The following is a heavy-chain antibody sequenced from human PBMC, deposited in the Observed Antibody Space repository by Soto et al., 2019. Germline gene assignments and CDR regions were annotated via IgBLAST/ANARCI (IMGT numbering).Heavy chain of an antibody. CDR3: ARGNYYDSSGPGYDAFDI. Sequence: GGSLRLSCAASGFTFSSYSMNWVRQAPGKGLDWVSSISSRSSYIYYADSVKGRFTISRDNAKNSLYLQMNSLRAEDTAVYYCARGNYYDSSGPGYDAFDIWGQGTMVTVSS. V-gene: IGHV3-21*01. D-gene: IGHD3-22*01. CDR1: GFTFSSYS. CDR2: ISSRSSYI. J-gene: IGHJ3*02.